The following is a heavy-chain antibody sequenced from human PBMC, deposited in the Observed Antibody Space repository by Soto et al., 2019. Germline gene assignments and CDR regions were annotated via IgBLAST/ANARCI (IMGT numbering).Heavy chain of an antibody. J-gene: IGHJ4*02. CDR2: ISYDGSNQ. CDR3: ARDHSGSSTWPIFDY. V-gene: IGHV3-30-3*01. Sequence: PGGSLRLSCAASGFTFSSYAMHWVRQAPGKGLEWVAVISYDGSNQYYADSVKGRFTISGDNSQNTLYLQMNSLRTEDTAVYYCARDHSGSSTWPIFDYWGQGTLVTVSS. D-gene: IGHD1-26*01. CDR1: GFTFSSYA.